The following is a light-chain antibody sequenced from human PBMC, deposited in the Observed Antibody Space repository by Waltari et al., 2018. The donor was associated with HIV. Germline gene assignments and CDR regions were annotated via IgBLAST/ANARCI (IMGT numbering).Light chain of an antibody. J-gene: IGKJ2*01. CDR3: QQYYSTPPHT. CDR2: WAS. Sequence: DLVMTQSPRSLAGSLRERATTHCQPSPSVLYSSNNKNYLAWYQQKPGQPPKLLIYWASTRESGVPDRFSGSGSGTDFTLTISSLQAEDVAVYYCQQYYSTPPHTFGQGTKLEIK. CDR1: PSVLYSSNNKNY. V-gene: IGKV4-1*01.